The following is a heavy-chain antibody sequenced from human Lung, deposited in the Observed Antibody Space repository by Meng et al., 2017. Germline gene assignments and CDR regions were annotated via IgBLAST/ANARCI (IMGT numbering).Heavy chain of an antibody. D-gene: IGHD3-3*02. Sequence: QLHLQEWGPGLVKPPETLSLTCTISGGSITSTSSYWGWVRQPPGKGLEWIGSIYYRGSTNYNPSLKSRISMSVDMSKNQFSLKVNSVTAADTAIYYCVISSHNWGQGTLVTVSS. J-gene: IGHJ4*02. CDR2: IYYRGST. V-gene: IGHV4-39*07. CDR1: GGSITSTSSY. CDR3: VISSHN.